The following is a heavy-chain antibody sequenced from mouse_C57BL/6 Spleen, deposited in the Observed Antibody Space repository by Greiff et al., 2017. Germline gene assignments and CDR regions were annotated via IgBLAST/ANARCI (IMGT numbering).Heavy chain of an antibody. CDR3: ARGDGSILAY. CDR2: IDPSDSYT. D-gene: IGHD1-1*01. J-gene: IGHJ3*01. V-gene: IGHV1-50*01. Sequence: VKLQQPGAELVKPGASVKLSCKASGYTFTSYWMQWVKQRPGQGLEWIGYIDPSDSYTNYNQKFKGKATLTVDTSSSTAYMQLSSLTSEDSAVYYCARGDGSILAYWGQGTLVTVSA. CDR1: GYTFTSYW.